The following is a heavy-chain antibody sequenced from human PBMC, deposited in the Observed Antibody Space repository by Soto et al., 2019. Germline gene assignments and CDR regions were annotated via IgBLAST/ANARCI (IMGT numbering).Heavy chain of an antibody. J-gene: IGHJ5*02. CDR2: ISGSGGST. CDR1: GFTFSSYA. CDR3: AKDLSYLNWFDP. V-gene: IGHV3-23*01. Sequence: GGSLRLSCAASGFTFSSYAMSWVRQAPGKGLEWVSAISGSGGSTYYADSVKGRFTISRDNSKNTLYLQMNSLRTEDTAVYYCAKDLSYLNWFDPWGQGTLVTVSS. D-gene: IGHD3-16*02.